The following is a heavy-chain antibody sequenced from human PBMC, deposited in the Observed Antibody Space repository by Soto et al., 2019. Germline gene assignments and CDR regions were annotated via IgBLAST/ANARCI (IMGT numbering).Heavy chain of an antibody. CDR3: AKDMRYDILTGYPGPDAFDI. Sequence: GESLKISCAASGFTFDDYTMHWVRQAPGKGLEWVSLISWDGGSTYYADSVKGRFTISRDNSKNSLYLQMNSLRTEDTALYYCAKDMRYDILTGYPGPDAFDIWGQGTMVTVSS. CDR2: ISWDGGST. CDR1: GFTFDDYT. D-gene: IGHD3-9*01. J-gene: IGHJ3*02. V-gene: IGHV3-43*01.